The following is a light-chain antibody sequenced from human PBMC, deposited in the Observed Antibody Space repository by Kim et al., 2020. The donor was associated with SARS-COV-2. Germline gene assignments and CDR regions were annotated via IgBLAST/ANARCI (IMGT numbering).Light chain of an antibody. CDR2: GAS. Sequence: EIVMTQSPATPSVSPGERATLSCRASESISINLAWYQLKPGQAPRLLIYGASTRATGVPARFSASGSGTEFTLTIGSLQSEDFAVYYCQQYNNWPPKFTFGQGTKLEI. CDR1: ESISIN. J-gene: IGKJ2*01. V-gene: IGKV3-15*01. CDR3: QQYNNWPPKFT.